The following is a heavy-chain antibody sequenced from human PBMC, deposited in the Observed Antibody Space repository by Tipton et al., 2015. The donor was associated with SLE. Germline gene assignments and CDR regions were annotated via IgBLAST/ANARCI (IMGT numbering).Heavy chain of an antibody. V-gene: IGHV4-34*01. Sequence: TLSLTCAVYGGSFSGYYWSWIRQPPGKGLEWIGEMDHSGITNYNPSLKSRVTISIDTSKSHFSLKLTSVTAADTAVYYCARMEGMITYGGIAGLWGQGTVVTVSS. J-gene: IGHJ4*02. CDR2: MDHSGIT. D-gene: IGHD3-16*01. CDR1: GGSFSGYY. CDR3: ARMEGMITYGGIAGL.